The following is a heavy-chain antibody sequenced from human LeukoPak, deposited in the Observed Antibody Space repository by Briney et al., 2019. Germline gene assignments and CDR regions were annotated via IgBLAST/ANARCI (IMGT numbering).Heavy chain of an antibody. D-gene: IGHD4-17*01. CDR3: ATISWSSGDFY. V-gene: IGHV1-3*01. J-gene: IGHJ4*02. CDR1: GYTFTSYV. Sequence: ASVKVSCKASGYTFTSYVMHWVRQTPGQRLEWMGWINAGNGNTNYLQKFQGRVTITRDTSASTAYMELSSLRSEDTAVYYCATISWSSGDFYWGQGTLVTVSS. CDR2: INAGNGNT.